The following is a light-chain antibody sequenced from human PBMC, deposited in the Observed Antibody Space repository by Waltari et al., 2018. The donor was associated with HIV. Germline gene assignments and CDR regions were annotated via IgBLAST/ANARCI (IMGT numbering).Light chain of an antibody. V-gene: IGLV2-14*01. J-gene: IGLJ3*02. CDR2: GVS. CDR1: VTDIDVYNF. Sequence: HSALTQPASVSGSPGQSITISCRGTVTDIDVYNFVSWYRQYPGLAPQLVLYGVSSRPSGVSLRFSGSKSGDTASLTISGLEAEDEAHYYCSSYTRNHSLVFGGGTKLTVL. CDR3: SSYTRNHSLV.